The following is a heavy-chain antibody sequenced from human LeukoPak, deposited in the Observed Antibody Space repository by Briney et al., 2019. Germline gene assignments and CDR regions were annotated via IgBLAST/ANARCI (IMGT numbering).Heavy chain of an antibody. D-gene: IGHD6-6*01. CDR3: AREYSSSSWEC. CDR1: GGTFSSYT. J-gene: IGHJ4*02. Sequence: SXXVSCKASGGTFSSYTISWVRQAPGQGLEWMGRIIPILGIANYAQKFQGRVTITADKSTSTAYMELSSLRSEDTAVYYCAREYSSSSWECWGQGTLVTVSS. CDR2: IIPILGIA. V-gene: IGHV1-69*04.